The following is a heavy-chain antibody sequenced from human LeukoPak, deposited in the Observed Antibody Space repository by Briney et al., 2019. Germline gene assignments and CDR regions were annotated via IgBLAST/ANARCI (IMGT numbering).Heavy chain of an antibody. CDR3: ARDRSIAVAGNYYYYMDV. V-gene: IGHV4-61*02. CDR2: IYTSGST. Sequence: SETLSLTCTVSGGSISSGSYYWSWIRQPAGKGLEWIGRIYTSGSTNYNPSLKSRVTISVDTSKNQFSLKLSFVTAADTAVYYCARDRSIAVAGNYYYYMDVWGKGTTVTVSS. CDR1: GGSISSGSYY. D-gene: IGHD6-19*01. J-gene: IGHJ6*03.